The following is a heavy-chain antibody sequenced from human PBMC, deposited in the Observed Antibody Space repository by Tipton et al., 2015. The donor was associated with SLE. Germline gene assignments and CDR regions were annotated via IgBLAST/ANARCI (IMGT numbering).Heavy chain of an antibody. CDR3: ARGMVTWRGAIVGVDV. J-gene: IGHJ6*02. D-gene: IGHD2-21*02. CDR1: GGSINSGSYY. V-gene: IGHV4-61*02. CDR2: IYSGGST. Sequence: TLSLTCTVSGGSINSGSYYWTWIRQPAGKGLEWIGRIYSGGSTKYNPSLKSRVTISVDTSKPQFSLRLTSVTAADTAVYYCARGMVTWRGAIVGVDVWGQGTTVNVSS.